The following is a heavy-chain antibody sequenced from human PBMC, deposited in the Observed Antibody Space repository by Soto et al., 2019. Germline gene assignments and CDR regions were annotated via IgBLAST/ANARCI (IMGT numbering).Heavy chain of an antibody. CDR1: GGSISSGDYY. J-gene: IGHJ6*02. CDR3: ARDLPRYCSSTSCFLPVYVMDV. Sequence: SETLSLTCTVSGGSISSGDYYWSWIRQHPGKGLEWIGYIYYSGSTYYNPSLKSRVTISVDTSKNQFSLKLSSVTAADTAVYYCARDLPRYCSSTSCFLPVYVMDVWGQGTTVTVSS. V-gene: IGHV4-31*03. D-gene: IGHD2-2*01. CDR2: IYYSGST.